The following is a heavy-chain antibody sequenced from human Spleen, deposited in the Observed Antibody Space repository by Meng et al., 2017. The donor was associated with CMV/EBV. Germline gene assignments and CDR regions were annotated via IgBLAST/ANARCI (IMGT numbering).Heavy chain of an antibody. V-gene: IGHV1-69*08. CDR2: IVPLLRTP. CDR1: GGNFNSYN. D-gene: IGHD4-11*01. CDR3: ASVTYMTTQQGWFDT. Sequence: SVKVSCKAYGGNFNSYNFIWVRQAPGQGLEWVGRIVPLLRTPIFAQSFQGRVTITADRSSSTTYMELSRLRSEDTAVYYCASVTYMTTQQGWFDTWGQGTLVTVSS. J-gene: IGHJ5*02.